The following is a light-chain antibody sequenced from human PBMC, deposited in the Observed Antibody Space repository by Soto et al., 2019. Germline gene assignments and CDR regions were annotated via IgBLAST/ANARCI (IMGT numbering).Light chain of an antibody. Sequence: QAVVTQEPSLTVSPGGTVTLTCGSSTGAVTSGHYPYWFQQKPGQAPRTLIYDTSNKYSWTPARFSGSLLGGKAALTLSGAQPEDEAEYYCLLSCSGASVVFGGGTQLTVL. CDR2: DTS. J-gene: IGLJ2*01. CDR3: LLSCSGASVV. V-gene: IGLV7-46*01. CDR1: TGAVTSGHY.